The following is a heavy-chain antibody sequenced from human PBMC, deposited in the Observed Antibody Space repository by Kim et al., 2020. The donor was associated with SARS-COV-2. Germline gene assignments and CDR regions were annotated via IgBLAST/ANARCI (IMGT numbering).Heavy chain of an antibody. D-gene: IGHD6-25*01. V-gene: IGHV3-7*01. CDR3: VGGSAADY. CDR2: INQDGREK. J-gene: IGHJ4*02. Sequence: GGSLRLSCAASGFTLSSYWMTWVRQGPGKGLEWVANINQDGREKYYIDAVRGRFTISRVNAKHSLYLQMNSLRGEDRAVYYCVGGSAADYWGQGTLVTVSS. CDR1: GFTLSSYW.